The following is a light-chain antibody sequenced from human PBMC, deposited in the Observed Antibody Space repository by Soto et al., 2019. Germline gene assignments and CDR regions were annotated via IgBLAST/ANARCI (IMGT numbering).Light chain of an antibody. CDR2: DAS. Sequence: DIQMTQSPSTLSASVGDRVTITCRASQSISPWLAWYQQKPGKAPKLLIFDASNLESGVPSRFSGSGSGTELTLTISSLKNDDFPTSYCLQYHTYRTFGQGTKVDIK. CDR1: QSISPW. CDR3: LQYHTYRT. V-gene: IGKV1-5*01. J-gene: IGKJ1*01.